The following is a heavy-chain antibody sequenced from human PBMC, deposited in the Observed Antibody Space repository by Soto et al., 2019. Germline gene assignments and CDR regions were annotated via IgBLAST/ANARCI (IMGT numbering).Heavy chain of an antibody. V-gene: IGHV1-24*01. CDR2: FDPEDGET. CDR1: GYTLTELS. Sequence: ASVKVSCKVSGYTLTELSMHWVRQAPGKGLEWMGGFDPEDGETIYAQKFQGRVTMTEDTSTDTAYMELSSLRSEDTAVFYFATGHYYGSGSYSLGLDYWGQGTLVTVSS. J-gene: IGHJ4*02. D-gene: IGHD3-10*01. CDR3: ATGHYYGSGSYSLGLDY.